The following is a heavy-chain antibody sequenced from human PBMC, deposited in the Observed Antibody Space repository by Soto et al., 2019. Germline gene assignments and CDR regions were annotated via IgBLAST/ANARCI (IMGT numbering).Heavy chain of an antibody. CDR1: GFSLSTSGMC. CDR3: ARSTYYYDSSGYGFYYFDY. D-gene: IGHD3-22*01. CDR2: SDWDDDK. Sequence: SGPTLGNPTQTLTLTCTFSGFSLSTSGMCVSWIRQPPGKALEWLARSDWDDDKYYSTSLKTRLTISKDTSKNQVVLTMTNMDPVDTATYYCARSTYYYDSSGYGFYYFDYWGQGTLVTVSS. J-gene: IGHJ4*02. V-gene: IGHV2-70*11.